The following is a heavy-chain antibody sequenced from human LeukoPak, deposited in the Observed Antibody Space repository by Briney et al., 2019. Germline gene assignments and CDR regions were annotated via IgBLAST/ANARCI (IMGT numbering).Heavy chain of an antibody. V-gene: IGHV3-21*01. J-gene: IGHJ4*02. CDR1: GFTFSSYS. Sequence: GGSLRLSCAASGFTFSSYSMNWVRQAPGKGLEWVSSISSSSSYIYYADSVKGRFTISRDNAKNSLYLQMNSLRAEDTAVYYCARASAADCSSTSCYVGDFGYWGQGTLVTVSS. D-gene: IGHD2-2*01. CDR3: ARASAADCSSTSCYVGDFGY. CDR2: ISSSSSYI.